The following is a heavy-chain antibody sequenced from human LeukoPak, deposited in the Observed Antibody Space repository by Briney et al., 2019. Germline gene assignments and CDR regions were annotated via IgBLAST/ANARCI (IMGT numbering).Heavy chain of an antibody. CDR3: TTAVVVTGFDY. CDR2: IKRKSDGGTT. V-gene: IGHV3-15*01. J-gene: IGHJ4*02. CDR1: GFTFTNAW. Sequence: PGGSLRLSCATSGFTFTNAWMTWVRQTPGKGLEWAGRIKRKSDGGTTDYAAPVKGRFNISRDDSKATVFLLMNSLKTEDTAVYYCTTAVVVTGFDYWGQGTLVSVSS. D-gene: IGHD2-21*02.